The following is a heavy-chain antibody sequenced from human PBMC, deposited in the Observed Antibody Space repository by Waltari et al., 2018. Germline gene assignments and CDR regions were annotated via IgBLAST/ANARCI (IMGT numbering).Heavy chain of an antibody. J-gene: IGHJ6*03. V-gene: IGHV3-30*02. CDR1: GFTFRRYG. CDR3: AKDGSFVVVPEAMFDYYMDV. Sequence: QMQLVESGGGVVQPGGSLRLTCAASGFTFRRYGMHGVRKAPGKGLEGVAFIRYDGSNAYYADSVKGRFTISRDNSKNTLSLHMNSLRPEDTAVYYCAKDGSFVVVPEAMFDYYMDVWGKGTTVSVSS. CDR2: IRYDGSNA. D-gene: IGHD2-2*01.